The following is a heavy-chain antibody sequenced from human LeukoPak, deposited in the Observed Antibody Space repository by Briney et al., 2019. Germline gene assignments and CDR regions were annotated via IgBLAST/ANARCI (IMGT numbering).Heavy chain of an antibody. Sequence: SETLSLTCTVSGGSISGYYWSWIRQPPGKRLEWIGYVYDTGATNYNPSLKSRFTISIDTSENQFSLNLSSVAAADTAVYYCARHRVVQVQRRHYYHGFDVWGHGTTVIVSS. D-gene: IGHD1-1*01. CDR1: GGSISGYY. CDR2: VYDTGAT. J-gene: IGHJ6*02. CDR3: ARHRVVQVQRRHYYHGFDV. V-gene: IGHV4-59*08.